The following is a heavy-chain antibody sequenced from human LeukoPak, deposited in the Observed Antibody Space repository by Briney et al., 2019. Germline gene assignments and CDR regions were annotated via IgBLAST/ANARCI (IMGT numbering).Heavy chain of an antibody. CDR3: ARRSTSSGFPYFDY. CDR1: GYSFSSYW. CDR2: IYPGDSDT. V-gene: IGHV5-51*01. D-gene: IGHD6-6*01. Sequence: GESLKISCKCSGYSFSSYWIGWVRQMPGKGLEWMGIIYPGDSDTRYSPSFQGQVTISADESISTAYLQWSSLKASDTAMYYCARRSTSSGFPYFDYWGQGTLVTVSS. J-gene: IGHJ4*02.